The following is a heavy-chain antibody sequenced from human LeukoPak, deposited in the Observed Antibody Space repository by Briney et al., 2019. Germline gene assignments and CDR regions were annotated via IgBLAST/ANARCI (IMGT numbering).Heavy chain of an antibody. CDR1: GFTSSSYA. CDR2: ISGSGGST. D-gene: IGHD6-19*01. J-gene: IGHJ4*02. CDR3: AKAAVAGTSHFDY. Sequence: GGSLRLSCAASGFTSSSYAMSWVRRAPGKGLEWVSAISGSGGSTYYADSVKGRFTISRDNSKNTLYLQMNSLRAEDTAVYYCAKAAVAGTSHFDYWGQGTLVTVSS. V-gene: IGHV3-23*01.